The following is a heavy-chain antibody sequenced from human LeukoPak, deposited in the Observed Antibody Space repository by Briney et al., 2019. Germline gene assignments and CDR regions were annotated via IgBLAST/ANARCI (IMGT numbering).Heavy chain of an antibody. J-gene: IGHJ6*02. CDR2: IKQDGSEE. V-gene: IGHV3-7*03. CDR3: ARDPYSSTWSYGMDV. Sequence: PSETLSLTCTVSGGSISSYYWSWIRQPPGKGLEWVANIKQDGSEEVYVDSVKGRFTISRDNAKNSLFLQMNTLRAEDTAVYYCARDPYSSTWSYGMDVWGQGTTVTVSS. D-gene: IGHD6-6*01. CDR1: GGSISSYY.